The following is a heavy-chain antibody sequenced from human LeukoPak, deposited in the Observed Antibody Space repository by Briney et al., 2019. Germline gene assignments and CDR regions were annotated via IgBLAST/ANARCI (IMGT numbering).Heavy chain of an antibody. CDR2: INPNSGET. CDR1: GYTFNANY. D-gene: IGHD2-15*01. CDR3: ARGFCSGGSCYPYDAFDI. J-gene: IGHJ3*02. Sequence: ASVKVSCKASGYTFNANYIHWVRQAPGQGLEWMGWINPNSGETNYSQKFQGRVIVTRDTSISTAYMELSRLTSDDTAVYYCARGFCSGGSCYPYDAFDIWGQGTMVTVSS. V-gene: IGHV1-2*02.